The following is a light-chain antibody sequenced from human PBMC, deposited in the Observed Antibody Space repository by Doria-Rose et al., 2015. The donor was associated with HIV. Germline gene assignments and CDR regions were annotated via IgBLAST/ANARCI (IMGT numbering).Light chain of an antibody. J-gene: IGKJ4*01. CDR2: AAF. V-gene: IGKV1-17*01. CDR1: QGIRND. CDR3: LQHNTYPLT. Sequence: RASQGIRNDLTWYQQKPGRAPKRLIYAAFSLQSGVPSRFSGSGSGTEFTLTISSLQPEDFATYYCLQHNTYPLTFGGGTKVEI.